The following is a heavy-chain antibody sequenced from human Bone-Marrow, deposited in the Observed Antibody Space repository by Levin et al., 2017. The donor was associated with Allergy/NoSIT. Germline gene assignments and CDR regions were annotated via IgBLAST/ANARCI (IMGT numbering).Heavy chain of an antibody. Sequence: GGSLRLSCEASGFTISNYGMHWVRQAPGKGLEWVALMSSDGSNKYYADSVKGRFTISRDTSKNTLYLQMNSLRAEDTALYHCAKDRVPFLTGLYAYYFDCWGQGTLVTVSS. CDR1: GFTISNYG. V-gene: IGHV3-30*18. CDR2: MSSDGSNK. CDR3: AKDRVPFLTGLYAYYFDC. D-gene: IGHD3-9*01. J-gene: IGHJ4*02.